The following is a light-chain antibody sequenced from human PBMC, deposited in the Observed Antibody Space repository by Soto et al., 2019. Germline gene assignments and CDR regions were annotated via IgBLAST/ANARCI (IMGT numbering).Light chain of an antibody. V-gene: IGLV2-11*01. J-gene: IGLJ1*01. CDR2: DVS. CDR3: CSYAGTYTYV. Sequence: QSALTQPRSVSGSPGRSVTISCTGTSSDVGSYTYVSWYQQHPGKAPKLMIYDVSRRPSGVPDRFSGSKSGNTASLTISGLQAEDEADYFCCSYAGTYTYVFGSGTKLTAL. CDR1: SSDVGSYTY.